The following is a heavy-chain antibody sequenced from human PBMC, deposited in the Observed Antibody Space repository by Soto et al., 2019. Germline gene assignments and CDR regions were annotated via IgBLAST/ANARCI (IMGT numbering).Heavy chain of an antibody. J-gene: IGHJ5*02. Sequence: RASVKVSCKASGGSFSSYIISWVRQAPGQGLEWMGGIIPIFGAATYALKFQDRVTITADESTRTAYMELSSLRSEDTALYYCARAFASNKYWFDPWGQGTLVTVSS. CDR3: ARAFASNKYWFDP. CDR1: GGSFSSYI. V-gene: IGHV1-69*13. CDR2: IIPIFGAA. D-gene: IGHD3-16*01.